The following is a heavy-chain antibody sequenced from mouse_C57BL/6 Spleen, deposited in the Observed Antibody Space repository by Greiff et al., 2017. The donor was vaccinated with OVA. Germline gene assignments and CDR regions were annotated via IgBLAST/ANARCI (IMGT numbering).Heavy chain of an antibody. V-gene: IGHV5-16*01. CDR1: GFTFSDYY. J-gene: IGHJ4*01. CDR3: ARDYYDYDGGYAMDY. Sequence: EVMLVESEGGLVQPGSSMKLSCTASGFTFSDYYMAWVRQVPEKGLEWVANINYDGSSTYYLDSLKSRFIISRDNAKNILYLQMSSLKSEDTATYYCARDYYDYDGGYAMDYWGQGTSVTVSS. CDR2: INYDGSST. D-gene: IGHD2-4*01.